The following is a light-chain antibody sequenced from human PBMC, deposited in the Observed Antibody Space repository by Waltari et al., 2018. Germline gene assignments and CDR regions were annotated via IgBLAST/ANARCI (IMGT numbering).Light chain of an antibody. J-gene: IGLJ1*01. CDR3: CSFAGSSTYYV. V-gene: IGLV2-23*02. CDR1: SSDVGTYNL. Sequence: QSALTQPASVSGSPGQSITISCTGTSSDVGTYNLVSWYQQHPGKAPKLMIYEVTNRPSGVSNRCSGSKSGNTASLTISGRQAEDEAEYYCCSFAGSSTYYVFGTGTKVTVL. CDR2: EVT.